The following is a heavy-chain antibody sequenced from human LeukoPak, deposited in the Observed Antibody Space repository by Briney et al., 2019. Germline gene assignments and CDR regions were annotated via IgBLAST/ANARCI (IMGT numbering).Heavy chain of an antibody. D-gene: IGHD6-19*01. CDR3: AATEQWLTDY. V-gene: IGHV1-18*01. J-gene: IGHJ4*02. Sequence: ASVKVSCKASGYTFTSYGISWVRQAPGQGLEWMGWISAYNGNTNYAQKLQGRVTMSTDKSTSTAYMELRSLRADDTAVYYCAATEQWLTDYWGQGTLVTVSS. CDR1: GYTFTSYG. CDR2: ISAYNGNT.